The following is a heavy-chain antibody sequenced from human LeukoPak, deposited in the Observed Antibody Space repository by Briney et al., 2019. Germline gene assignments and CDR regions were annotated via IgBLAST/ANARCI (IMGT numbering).Heavy chain of an antibody. J-gene: IGHJ4*02. CDR1: GFTLSKIS. CDR3: ATGAIVFDY. V-gene: IGHV1-24*01. CDR2: VGHEDGTT. D-gene: IGHD3-22*01. Sequence: ASVRVSGKVSGFTLSKISIDWVRQSPGKGPEWMGRVGHEDGTTIHAQKFQGRFNMTVDTATDTAYLEMSSLMSADTAIYYCATGAIVFDYWGQGTLVTVSS.